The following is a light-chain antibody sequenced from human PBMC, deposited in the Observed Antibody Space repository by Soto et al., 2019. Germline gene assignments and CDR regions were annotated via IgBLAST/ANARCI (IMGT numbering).Light chain of an antibody. Sequence: QSVLTQPPSVSVAPGQRVTISCTGSSSNIGAGYDVHWYQQLPGTAPKLLISGNNNRPSGVPDRFSGSKSGTSASLAITGLQAEDEADYYCQSYDRSLSGRVFGTGTKLTVL. CDR2: GNN. CDR1: SSNIGAGYD. CDR3: QSYDRSLSGRV. J-gene: IGLJ1*01. V-gene: IGLV1-40*01.